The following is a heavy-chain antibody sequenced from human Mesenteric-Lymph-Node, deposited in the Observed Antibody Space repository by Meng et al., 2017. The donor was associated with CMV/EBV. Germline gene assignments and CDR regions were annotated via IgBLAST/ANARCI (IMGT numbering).Heavy chain of an antibody. Sequence: ASVKVSCKPSGYSFINYSITWVRQAPGQGLEWMGWISPDTGNTNYAQKFQGRVTVTTDTSTSTAYMELRSLRSDDTAVYYCARDQGLLRFGESHYYYGMDVWGQGTTVTVSS. CDR1: GYSFINYS. V-gene: IGHV1-18*04. CDR3: ARDQGLLRFGESHYYYGMDV. J-gene: IGHJ6*02. D-gene: IGHD3-10*01. CDR2: ISPDTGNT.